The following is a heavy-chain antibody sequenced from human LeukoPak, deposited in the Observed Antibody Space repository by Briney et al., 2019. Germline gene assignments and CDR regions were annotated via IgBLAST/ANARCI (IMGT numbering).Heavy chain of an antibody. CDR3: AKSGAMHSYWNFDL. CDR1: GITLSNYG. D-gene: IGHD3-10*01. Sequence: GGSLRLSCAVSGITLSNYGMSWVRQAPGKGLEWVAGISDSGGSTNYADSVKGRFTISRDNSKSTLYLQMNSLRVEDTAVYYCAKSGAMHSYWNFDLWGRGTLVTVSS. CDR2: ISDSGGST. J-gene: IGHJ2*01. V-gene: IGHV3-23*01.